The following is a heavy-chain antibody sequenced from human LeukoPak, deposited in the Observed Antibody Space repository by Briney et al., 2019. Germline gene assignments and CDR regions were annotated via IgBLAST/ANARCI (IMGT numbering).Heavy chain of an antibody. V-gene: IGHV3-23*01. CDR1: GFTFSSYA. J-gene: IGHJ4*02. D-gene: IGHD6-13*01. Sequence: GGSLRLSCAASGFTFSSYAMNWVRQAPGKGLEWISAISGSGGSTYYADSVKGRFTISRDTSKNTLYLQMNSLRAEDTAVYYCAKGTAESSGWYEGYFDYWGQGTLVTVSS. CDR2: ISGSGGST. CDR3: AKGTAESSGWYEGYFDY.